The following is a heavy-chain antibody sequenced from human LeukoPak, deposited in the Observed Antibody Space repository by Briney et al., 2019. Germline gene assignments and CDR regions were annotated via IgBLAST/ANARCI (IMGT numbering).Heavy chain of an antibody. V-gene: IGHV3-7*01. CDR2: IKQAGSEN. CDR3: VRDDDRPDNGLDY. CDR1: GFIFSSYW. Sequence: PGGSLRLSCAASGFIFSSYWMTWVRQAPGKGLEWVANIKQAGSENSYVDSVKGRFTISRDNAKNSLYLQINSLRAEDTAVYYCVRDDDRPDNGLDYWGQGTLVTVSS. D-gene: IGHD3-22*01. J-gene: IGHJ4*02.